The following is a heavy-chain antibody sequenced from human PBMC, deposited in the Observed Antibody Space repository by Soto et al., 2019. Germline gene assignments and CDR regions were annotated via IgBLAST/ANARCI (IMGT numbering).Heavy chain of an antibody. CDR2: IIPIFGTA. V-gene: IGHV1-69*01. CDR1: GGTFSSYA. CDR3: ARGWFYSNLDY. J-gene: IGHJ4*02. Sequence: QVQLVQSGAEVKKPGSSVKVSCKASGGTFSSYAISWVRQAPGQGLAWMGGIIPIFGTANYAQKFQGRVTITADECTSTGYMELSSLRSEDTAVYYCARGWFYSNLDYWGQGTLVTVSS. D-gene: IGHD4-4*01.